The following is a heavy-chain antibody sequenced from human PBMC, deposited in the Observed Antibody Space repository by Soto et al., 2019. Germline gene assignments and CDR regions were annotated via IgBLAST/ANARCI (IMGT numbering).Heavy chain of an antibody. D-gene: IGHD5-12*01. V-gene: IGHV3-30*18. J-gene: IGHJ4*02. Sequence: QVQLVESGGGVVQPGRSLRLSCAASGFTFSSYGMHWVRQAPGKGLEWVAVISYDGSNKYYADSVKGRFTISRDNSKNTLYLQMNSLRAEDKAVYYCAKVARDGYNYWDYWGQGTLVTVSS. CDR3: AKVARDGYNYWDY. CDR1: GFTFSSYG. CDR2: ISYDGSNK.